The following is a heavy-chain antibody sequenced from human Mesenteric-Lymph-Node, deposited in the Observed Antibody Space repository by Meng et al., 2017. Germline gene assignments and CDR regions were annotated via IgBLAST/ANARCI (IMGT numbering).Heavy chain of an antibody. V-gene: IGHV4-34*01. Sequence: GSLRLSCAVYGGSFSGYYWSWIRQPPGKGLEWIGEINHSGSTNYNPSLKSRVTISVDTSKNQFSLKLSSVTAADTAVYYCARLLWFGELPDGSDAFDIWGQGTMVTVSS. J-gene: IGHJ3*02. D-gene: IGHD3-10*01. CDR2: INHSGST. CDR3: ARLLWFGELPDGSDAFDI. CDR1: GGSFSGYY.